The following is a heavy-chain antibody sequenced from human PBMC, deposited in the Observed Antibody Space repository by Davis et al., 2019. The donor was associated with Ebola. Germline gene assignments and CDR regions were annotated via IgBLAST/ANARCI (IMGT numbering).Heavy chain of an antibody. J-gene: IGHJ4*02. Sequence: KVSCKGSGYSFTSYWIDWVRQMPGKGLEWMGIIYPGDSDTRYSPSFEGQVTISVDRSITTAYLQWSSLKASDTATYYCARQESLYGWIDHWGQGTLVTVSS. CDR3: ARQESLYGWIDH. CDR2: IYPGDSDT. CDR1: GYSFTSYW. V-gene: IGHV5-51*01. D-gene: IGHD3-10*01.